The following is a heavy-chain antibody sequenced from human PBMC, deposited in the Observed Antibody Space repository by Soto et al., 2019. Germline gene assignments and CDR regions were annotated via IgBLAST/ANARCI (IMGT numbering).Heavy chain of an antibody. J-gene: IGHJ6*02. CDR2: ISAYNGNT. Sequence: ASVKVSCKASGYTFTSYDVNWVRQATGQGLEWMGWISAYNGNTNYAQKLQGRVTMTKDTSTDTAYMELSSLRSEDTAVYYCATNYRITMVRGVPYYYGMDVWGQGTTVTVSS. CDR1: GYTFTSYD. CDR3: ATNYRITMVRGVPYYYGMDV. D-gene: IGHD3-10*01. V-gene: IGHV1-18*01.